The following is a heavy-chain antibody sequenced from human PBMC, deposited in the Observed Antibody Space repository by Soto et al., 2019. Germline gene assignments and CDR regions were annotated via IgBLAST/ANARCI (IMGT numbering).Heavy chain of an antibody. D-gene: IGHD2-2*01. CDR2: IYHSGTT. CDR1: GGSISSGGYY. J-gene: IGHJ5*02. Sequence: PSETLSLTCAVSGGSISSGGYYWSWIRQHPGKGLEWIGYIYHSGTTYYNPSLKSRVTISVDTSKNQFSLKLTSVTAADTAVYYCARARGNQLLGWFDPWGQGTLVTVSS. CDR3: ARARGNQLLGWFDP. V-gene: IGHV4-31*11.